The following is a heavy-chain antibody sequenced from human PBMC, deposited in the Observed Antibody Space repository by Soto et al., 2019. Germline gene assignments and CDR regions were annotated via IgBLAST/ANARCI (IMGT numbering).Heavy chain of an antibody. CDR1: GFTFSSYS. CDR2: ISSSSSYI. Sequence: EVQLVESGGGLVKPGGSLRLSCAASGFTFSSYSMNWVHQAPGKGLEWVSSISSSSSYIYYADSVKGRFTISRDNAKNSLYLQMNSLRAEDTAVYYCAREGGSSDGMDVWGQGTTVTVSS. CDR3: AREGGSSDGMDV. V-gene: IGHV3-21*01. J-gene: IGHJ6*02. D-gene: IGHD6-6*01.